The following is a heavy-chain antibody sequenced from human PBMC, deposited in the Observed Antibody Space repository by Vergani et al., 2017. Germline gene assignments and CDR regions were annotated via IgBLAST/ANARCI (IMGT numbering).Heavy chain of an antibody. D-gene: IGHD2-2*01. V-gene: IGHV3-23*01. CDR3: AREAYCSSTSCYEEGAFDS. CDR1: GFTFSSYA. J-gene: IGHJ3*02. CDR2: ISGSGGST. Sequence: EVQLLESGGGLVQPGGSLRLSCAASGFTFSSYAMSWVRQAPGKGLEWVSAISGSGGSTYYADPVKGRFTIASDNSKNTLYLQMNSLSAEDTTVYYCAREAYCSSTSCYEEGAFDSWGQGTMVTVSS.